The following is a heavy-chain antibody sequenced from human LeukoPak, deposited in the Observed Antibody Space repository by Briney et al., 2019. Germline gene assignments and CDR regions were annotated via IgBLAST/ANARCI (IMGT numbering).Heavy chain of an antibody. CDR3: AKSEASKVLNDAFDI. CDR2: IRYDGSNK. CDR1: GFTFSSYG. Sequence: GGSLRLSCAASGFTFSSYGMHWVRQAPGKGLEWVAFIRYDGSNKYYADSVKGRFTISRDNSKNTLYLQMNSLRAEDTAVYYCAKSEASKVLNDAFDIWGQGTMVTVSS. V-gene: IGHV3-30*02. J-gene: IGHJ3*02.